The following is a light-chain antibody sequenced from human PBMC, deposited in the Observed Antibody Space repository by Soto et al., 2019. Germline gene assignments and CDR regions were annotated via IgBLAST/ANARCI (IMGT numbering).Light chain of an antibody. CDR3: QQYFTSPWT. CDR2: WAS. Sequence: IVMTQSPDSLAVSLGERATFNCKSSQSILDRSKNKYYLAWYQQKSGQPPKLLIYWASLRESGVPDRFTGSGSGTDFTLTISSLQAEDVAVYYCQQYFTSPWTFGQGTKVEIX. V-gene: IGKV4-1*01. CDR1: QSILDRSKNKYY. J-gene: IGKJ1*01.